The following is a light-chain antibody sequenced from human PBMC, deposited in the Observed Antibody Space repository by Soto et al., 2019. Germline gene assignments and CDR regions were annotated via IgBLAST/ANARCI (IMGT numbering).Light chain of an antibody. J-gene: IGLJ2*01. CDR3: AAWDDSLNGVI. Sequence: QSVLTQPPSASGTPGQRITISCSGSSSNIGSHTVNWHQQVPGTAPKLLIYSNNKRPSGVPDRFSGSKSGTSASLAISGLQSGDEDEYYCAAWDDSLNGVIFGGGTKVTVL. CDR2: SNN. CDR1: SSNIGSHT. V-gene: IGLV1-44*01.